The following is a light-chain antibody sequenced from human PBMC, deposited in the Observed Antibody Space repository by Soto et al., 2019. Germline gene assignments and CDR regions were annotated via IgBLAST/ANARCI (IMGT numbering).Light chain of an antibody. J-gene: IGKJ3*01. CDR3: QQYNGY. CDR1: QNINNW. V-gene: IGKV1-5*01. CDR2: GAS. Sequence: DIQMTQSPSTLSASVGDRVTITCRASQNINNWLAWYQQKPGRAPKLLIYGASSVESGVPSRFSGSGFGTEFTLNISSLQPDDFATYYCQQYNGYFGPGTKVDIK.